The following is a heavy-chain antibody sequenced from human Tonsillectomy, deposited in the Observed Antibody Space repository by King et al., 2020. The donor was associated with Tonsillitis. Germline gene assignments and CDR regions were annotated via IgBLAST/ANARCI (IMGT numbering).Heavy chain of an antibody. CDR2: IIPIFDTR. CDR3: ARRGMDRNWFDP. Sequence: VQLVQSGAEVKKPGSSVKVSCKASGGTFSSYAISWVRQAPGQGLEWMGGIIPIFDTRNYAQKFRDRVTISADESTSTVYMEMSSLKSEDAAVYYCARRGMDRNWFDPWGQGTLVPVS. D-gene: IGHD2-2*03. V-gene: IGHV1-69*01. CDR1: GGTFSSYA. J-gene: IGHJ5*02.